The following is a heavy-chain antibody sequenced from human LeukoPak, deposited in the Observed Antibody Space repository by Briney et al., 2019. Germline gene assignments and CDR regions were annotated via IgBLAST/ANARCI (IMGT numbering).Heavy chain of an antibody. D-gene: IGHD1-1*01. CDR3: ARGKGTGTHRYFDY. CDR1: GGSITSNSYY. V-gene: IGHV4-39*07. J-gene: IGHJ4*02. CDR2: IYYSGST. Sequence: KTSETLSLTCIVSGGSITSNSYYWGWIRQPPGKGLEWIGSIYYSGSTYYNPSLKSRVTISVDTSKNQFSLKLNSVTAADTAVYYCARGKGTGTHRYFDYWGQGTLVTVSS.